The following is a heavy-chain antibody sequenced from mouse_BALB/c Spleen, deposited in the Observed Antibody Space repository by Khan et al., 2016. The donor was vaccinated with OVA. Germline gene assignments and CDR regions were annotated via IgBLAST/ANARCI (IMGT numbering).Heavy chain of an antibody. J-gene: IGHJ3*01. CDR3: ARGYGFFAS. Sequence: VQLKESGPDLVKPGASVRISCKASGYSFTLYYLSWVKQSHGESLEWIGRVNPNNGDSAYNQKFKDRATLTVDKSSNTAYMDFRSLTSEDSAVYYSARGYGFFASWGQGTLVTVSA. D-gene: IGHD1-2*01. CDR2: VNPNNGDS. CDR1: GYSFTLYY. V-gene: IGHV1-26*01.